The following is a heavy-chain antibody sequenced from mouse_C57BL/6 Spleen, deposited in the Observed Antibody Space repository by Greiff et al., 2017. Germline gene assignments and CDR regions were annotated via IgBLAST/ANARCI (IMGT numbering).Heavy chain of an antibody. CDR1: GYAFSSSW. Sequence: VQLQQSGPELVKPGASVKISCKASGYAFSSSWMNWVKQRPGKGLEWIGRIYPGDGDTNYNGKFKGKATLTADKSSSTAYMQLSSLTSEDSAVYFCARGGDTGPAWFAYWGQGTLVTVSA. CDR3: ARGGDTGPAWFAY. V-gene: IGHV1-82*01. CDR2: IYPGDGDT. D-gene: IGHD5-1-1*01. J-gene: IGHJ3*01.